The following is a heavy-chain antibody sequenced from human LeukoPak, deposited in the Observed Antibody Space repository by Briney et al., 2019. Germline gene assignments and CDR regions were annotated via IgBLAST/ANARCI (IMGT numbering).Heavy chain of an antibody. V-gene: IGHV1-2*02. CDR2: INPNSGGT. D-gene: IGHD5-18*01. J-gene: IGHJ4*02. CDR1: GYTFTGYY. Sequence: ASETVSCKASGYTFTGYYMHWVRQAPGQGLEWMGWINPNSGGTNYAQKFQGRVTMTRDTSISTAYMELSRLRSDDTAVYYCAREPVDTAMVMSDWGQGTLVTVSS. CDR3: AREPVDTAMVMSD.